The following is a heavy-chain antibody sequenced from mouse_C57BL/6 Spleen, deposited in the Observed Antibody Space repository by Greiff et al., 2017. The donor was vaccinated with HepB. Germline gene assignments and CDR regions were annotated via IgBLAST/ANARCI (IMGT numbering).Heavy chain of an antibody. J-gene: IGHJ3*01. CDR3: ARDYYGSSYMAY. D-gene: IGHD1-1*01. CDR2: IHPNSGST. V-gene: IGHV1-64*01. Sequence: QVQLQQSGAELVKPGASVKLSCKASGYTFTSYWMHWVKQRPGQGLEWIGMIHPNSGSTNYNEKFKSKATLTVDKSSSTAYMQLSSLTSEDSAVYYGARDYYGSSYMAYWGQGTLVTVSA. CDR1: GYTFTSYW.